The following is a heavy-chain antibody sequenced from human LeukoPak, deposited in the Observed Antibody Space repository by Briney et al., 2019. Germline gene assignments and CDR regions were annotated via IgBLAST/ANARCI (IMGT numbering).Heavy chain of an antibody. V-gene: IGHV3-48*03. CDR2: ISSSGSTI. D-gene: IGHD3-22*01. Sequence: GGSLRLSCAASGFTFSSYEMNWVRQAPGKGLEWVSYISSSGSTIYYADSVKGRFTISRDNAKNTLYLQMNSLRAEDTAVYYCARDLGQYYDTSDNWFDPWGQGTLVTVSS. J-gene: IGHJ5*02. CDR1: GFTFSSYE. CDR3: ARDLGQYYDTSDNWFDP.